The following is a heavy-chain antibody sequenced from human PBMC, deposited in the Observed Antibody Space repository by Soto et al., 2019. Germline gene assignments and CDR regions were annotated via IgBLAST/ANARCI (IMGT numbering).Heavy chain of an antibody. CDR1: GFTFSSYA. J-gene: IGHJ4*02. Sequence: PGGSLRLSCAASGFTFSSYAMHWVRQAPGKGLEWVAVISYDGSNKYYADSVKGRFTISRDNSKNTLYLQMNSLRAEDTAVYYCAREYSSSWYYFDDWGQGTLVTVAS. V-gene: IGHV3-30-3*01. CDR3: AREYSSSWYYFDD. CDR2: ISYDGSNK. D-gene: IGHD6-13*01.